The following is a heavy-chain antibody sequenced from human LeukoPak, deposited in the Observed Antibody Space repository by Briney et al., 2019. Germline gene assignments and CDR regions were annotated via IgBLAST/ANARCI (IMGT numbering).Heavy chain of an antibody. V-gene: IGHV7-4-1*02. CDR2: INTNNGNP. CDR3: ARGRYSYYYGLDV. J-gene: IGHJ6*02. CDR1: GGTFSSYA. Sequence: ASVKVSCKASGGTFSSYAISWVRQAPGQGLEWMGWINTNNGNPTYAQGFTGRFVFSLDTSVSTAYLQISSLKAEDTAVYYCARGRYSYYYGLDVWGQGTTVTVSS.